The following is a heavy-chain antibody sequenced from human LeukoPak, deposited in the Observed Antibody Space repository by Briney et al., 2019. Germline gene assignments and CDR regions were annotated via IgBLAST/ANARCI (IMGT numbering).Heavy chain of an antibody. V-gene: IGHV3-30*02. D-gene: IGHD2-2*01. CDR2: IRYDGSNK. Sequence: PGGSLRLSCAASGFTFSSYGMHWVRQAPGKGLEWVAFIRYDGSNKYYADSVKGRFTISRDNSKNTLYLQMNSLRAEDTAVYYCAKVYCSSTSCHNWFDPWAREPWSPSPQ. J-gene: IGHJ5*02. CDR1: GFTFSSYG. CDR3: AKVYCSSTSCHNWFDP.